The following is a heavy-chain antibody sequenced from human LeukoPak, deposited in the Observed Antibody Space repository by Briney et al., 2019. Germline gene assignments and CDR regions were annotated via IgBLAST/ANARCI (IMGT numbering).Heavy chain of an antibody. Sequence: SETLSLTCTVSGSSISSSSYYWGWIRQPPGKGLEWIGSIYYSGSTYYSPSLKSRVTISVDTSKNQFSLKLTSVAAADTAVYYCARLGGGAVAGRDFDYWGQGTLVTVSS. D-gene: IGHD6-19*01. V-gene: IGHV4-39*01. CDR3: ARLGGGAVAGRDFDY. J-gene: IGHJ4*02. CDR2: IYYSGST. CDR1: GSSISSSSYY.